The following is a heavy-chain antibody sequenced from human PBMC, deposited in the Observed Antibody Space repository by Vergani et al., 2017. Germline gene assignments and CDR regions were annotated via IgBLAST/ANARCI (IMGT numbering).Heavy chain of an antibody. Sequence: QVQLVQSGAEVKKPGSSVKVSCKASGGTFSSYTISWVRQAPGQGLEWMGRIIPILGIANYAQKFQGRVTITADKSTSTAYMALSSLRSEDTAVYYFASAGPSGGWFDPWGQGTLVTVSS. CDR1: GGTFSSYT. J-gene: IGHJ5*02. D-gene: IGHD1-26*01. CDR3: ASAGPSGGWFDP. CDR2: IIPILGIA. V-gene: IGHV1-69*02.